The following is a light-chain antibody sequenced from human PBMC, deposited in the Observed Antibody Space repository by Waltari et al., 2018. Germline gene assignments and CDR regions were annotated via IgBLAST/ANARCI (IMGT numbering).Light chain of an antibody. Sequence: QLVLTQSPSASASLGASVKLTCTLSRGHSSNVIAWLQQQPEKGPRYLMRVNSDGSHSRGDEIPVRFSGSSSVAGRYLTSSSLQSEDEADYYCQTGGHGTWVFGGGTKLTVL. CDR1: RGHSSNV. CDR3: QTGGHGTWV. CDR2: VNSDGSH. V-gene: IGLV4-69*01. J-gene: IGLJ3*02.